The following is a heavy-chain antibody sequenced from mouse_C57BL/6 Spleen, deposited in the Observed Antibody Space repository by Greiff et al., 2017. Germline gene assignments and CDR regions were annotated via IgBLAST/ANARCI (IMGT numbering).Heavy chain of an antibody. J-gene: IGHJ2*01. CDR3: ALITTGVALDY. CDR2: IDPSDSYT. Sequence: QVQLQPPGAELVMPGASVKLSCKASGYTFTSYWMHWVKQRPGQGLEWIGEIDPSDSYTNSNQKFKGKSTFTVDKSSSTAYMQLSSMTSEYSAVYYCALITTGVALDYWGQGTTVTVAS. D-gene: IGHD1-1*01. V-gene: IGHV1-69*01. CDR1: GYTFTSYW.